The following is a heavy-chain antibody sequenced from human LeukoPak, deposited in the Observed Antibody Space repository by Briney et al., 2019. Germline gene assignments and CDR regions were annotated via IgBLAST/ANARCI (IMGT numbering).Heavy chain of an antibody. Sequence: ASVTVSCKASGYTFTDYYMHWVRQAPGQGLEWMGWINPNSGGTSYAQKFQSRVTMTRDTSNTTAYMELSRLTSDDTAVYFCARDGEAAAVTNWFDPWGQGTLVAVSS. J-gene: IGHJ5*02. V-gene: IGHV1-2*02. D-gene: IGHD6-13*01. CDR1: GYTFTDYY. CDR2: INPNSGGT. CDR3: ARDGEAAAVTNWFDP.